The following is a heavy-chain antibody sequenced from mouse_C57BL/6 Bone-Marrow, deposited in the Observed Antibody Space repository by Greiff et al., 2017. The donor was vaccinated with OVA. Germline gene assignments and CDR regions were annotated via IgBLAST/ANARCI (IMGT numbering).Heavy chain of an antibody. CDR1: GYTFTSYW. Sequence: QVQLQQPGAELVMPGASVKLSCKASGYTFTSYWMHWVKQRPGQGLEWIGEIDPSDSYTNYNQKFKGKSTLTVDKSSSTAYMQLSSLTSEASAVYYCAREGYYYGSSPYFDYWGQGTTLTVSS. V-gene: IGHV1-69*01. D-gene: IGHD1-1*01. CDR2: IDPSDSYT. J-gene: IGHJ2*01. CDR3: AREGYYYGSSPYFDY.